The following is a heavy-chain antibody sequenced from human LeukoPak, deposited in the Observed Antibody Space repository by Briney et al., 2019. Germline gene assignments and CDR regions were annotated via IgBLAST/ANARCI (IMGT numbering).Heavy chain of an antibody. V-gene: IGHV3-53*01. D-gene: IGHD3-10*01. CDR3: ARGVGRFDAFDI. CDR2: IYSGGST. J-gene: IGHJ3*02. Sequence: GGSLRLSCAASGFTVSSNYMSWVRQAPGKGLEWVSIIYSGGSTYYADSVKGRFTMSRDNSKNTLYLQMNSLRAEDTAVYYCARGVGRFDAFDIWGQGTMVTVSS. CDR1: GFTVSSNY.